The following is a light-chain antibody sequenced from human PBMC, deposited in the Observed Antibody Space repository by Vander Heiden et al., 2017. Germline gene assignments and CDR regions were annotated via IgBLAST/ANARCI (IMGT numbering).Light chain of an antibody. Sequence: DIQTTQSPSTLSASVGDSVTITCRASHSISSWLAWYQQKPGKAPKLLIYKASSLESGVPSRFSGSGSGTEFTLTISSLQPDDFATYYCQQYNSYSSFGQGTKVEIK. CDR2: KAS. V-gene: IGKV1-5*03. CDR3: QQYNSYSS. J-gene: IGKJ1*01. CDR1: HSISSW.